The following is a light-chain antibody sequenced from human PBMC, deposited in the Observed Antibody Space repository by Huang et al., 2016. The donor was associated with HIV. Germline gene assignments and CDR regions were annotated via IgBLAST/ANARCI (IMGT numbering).Light chain of an antibody. CDR2: GAS. Sequence: DIQMTQSPSSLSASVGDKVTITCRASQTIGTSLNWYQHKPGKAPNLLIFGASTLQSGGPSRFSGSGSGTDFTLTITSLQPEDFATYYCQETHSSNSFGGGTKVEIQ. V-gene: IGKV1-39*01. J-gene: IGKJ4*01. CDR3: QETHSSNS. CDR1: QTIGTS.